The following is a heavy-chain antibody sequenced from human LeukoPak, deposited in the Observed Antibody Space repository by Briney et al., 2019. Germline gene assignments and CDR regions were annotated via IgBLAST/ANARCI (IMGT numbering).Heavy chain of an antibody. Sequence: ASVKVSCKASGYIFTDYFLHWVRQAPGQRLEWMGWINPNSGDTKYAQKFQGRVTMTRVTSIATAYMELNRLRSDDTAVYYCARGFQRLEHWDWLDPWGHGTLVTVAS. V-gene: IGHV1-2*02. J-gene: IGHJ5*02. CDR1: GYIFTDYF. D-gene: IGHD6-25*01. CDR2: INPNSGDT. CDR3: ARGFQRLEHWDWLDP.